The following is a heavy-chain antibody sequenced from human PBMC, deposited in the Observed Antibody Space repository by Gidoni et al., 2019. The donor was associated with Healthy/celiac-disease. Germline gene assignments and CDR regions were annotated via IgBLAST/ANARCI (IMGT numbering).Heavy chain of an antibody. Sequence: EVQLVESGGGLVQPGGSLKLSCAASGFTFSGSAMHWVRQASGKGLEWVGRIRSKANSYATAYAASVKGRFTISRDDSKNTAYLQMNSLKTEDTAVYYCTGKLSYYDFWSRANYYYYGMDVWGQGTTVTVSS. CDR2: IRSKANSYAT. J-gene: IGHJ6*02. CDR1: GFTFSGSA. CDR3: TGKLSYYDFWSRANYYYYGMDV. V-gene: IGHV3-73*02. D-gene: IGHD3-3*01.